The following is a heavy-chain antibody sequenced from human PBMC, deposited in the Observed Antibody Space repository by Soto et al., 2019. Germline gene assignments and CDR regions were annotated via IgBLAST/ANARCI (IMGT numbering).Heavy chain of an antibody. V-gene: IGHV1-8*01. CDR1: GYTFTSYD. CDR3: ARGLYGSGSRGGYYYYMDV. CDR2: MNPNSGNT. J-gene: IGHJ6*03. D-gene: IGHD3-10*01. Sequence: QVQLVQSGAEVKKPGASVKVSCKASGYTFTSYDINWVRQATGQGLEWMGWMNPNSGNTGYAQKFQGRVTMTRNTSISTAYMELSSLRSEDTAVYYCARGLYGSGSRGGYYYYMDVWGKGTTVTVSS.